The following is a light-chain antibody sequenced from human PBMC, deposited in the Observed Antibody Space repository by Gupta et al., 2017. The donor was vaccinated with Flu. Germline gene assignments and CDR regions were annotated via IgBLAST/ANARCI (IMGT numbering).Light chain of an antibody. J-gene: IGLJ3*02. CDR2: ENN. V-gene: IGLV1-51*02. CDR1: SSNIWNNN. CDR3: GTWDSSLSGWV. Sequence: SSSNIWNNNLSGYQRLTGTAPKLLIYENNKRPSGIPDRCSGSRSDTSATLGSTGLQTGDEADYYCGTWDSSLSGWVFGGGTKLTVL.